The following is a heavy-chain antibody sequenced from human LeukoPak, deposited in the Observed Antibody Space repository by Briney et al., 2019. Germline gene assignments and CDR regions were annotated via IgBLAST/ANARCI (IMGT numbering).Heavy chain of an antibody. CDR2: IIHSGSS. CDR1: GGSFSDYS. J-gene: IGHJ4*02. V-gene: IGHV4-34*01. CDR3: ARGSPGY. Sequence: SETLSVTCAVYGGSFSDYSWTWIRQSPGKALEWIGEIIHSGSSHYNPSLKSRVTISVDTSKNQFSLKLTSVTAADTAVYFCARGSPGYWGQGTLVTVSS.